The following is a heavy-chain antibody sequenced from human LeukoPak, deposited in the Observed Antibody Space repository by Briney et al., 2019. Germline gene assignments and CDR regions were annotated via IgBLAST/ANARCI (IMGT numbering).Heavy chain of an antibody. CDR1: GGSISSGGYY. D-gene: IGHD1-1*01. Sequence: SQTLSLTCTVSGGSISSGGYYWTWIRQPAGKGLEWIGRIYASGSTNYNPSLKSRVTISIDTSKNQFSLKLTSVTAADTALYYCARDPPENWNGDAFDIWGQGTMVTVSS. J-gene: IGHJ3*02. CDR3: ARDPPENWNGDAFDI. CDR2: IYASGST. V-gene: IGHV4-61*02.